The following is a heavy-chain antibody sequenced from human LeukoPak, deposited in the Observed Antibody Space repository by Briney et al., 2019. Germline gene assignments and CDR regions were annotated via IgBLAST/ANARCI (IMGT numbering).Heavy chain of an antibody. Sequence: ASVKVSCKASGYTFTGYYMHWARQAPGQGLEWMGWINPNSGGTNYAQKFQGRVTMTRDTSISTAYMELSRLRSDDTAVYYCARVSRRSEYGDYGTWGQGTLVTVSS. V-gene: IGHV1-2*02. D-gene: IGHD4-17*01. CDR2: INPNSGGT. CDR3: ARVSRRSEYGDYGT. CDR1: GYTFTGYY. J-gene: IGHJ5*02.